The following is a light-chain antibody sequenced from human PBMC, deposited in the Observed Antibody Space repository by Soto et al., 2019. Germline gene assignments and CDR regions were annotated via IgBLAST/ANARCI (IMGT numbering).Light chain of an antibody. CDR1: QGVSSTY. J-gene: IGKJ2*03. CDR2: GAS. Sequence: EIVLTQSPGTLSLSPGERATLSCRASQGVSSTYLAWYQQRLGQAPRLLIFGASSRATGIPDRFSGSGSGTEFTLSISRLEPEDFAVYYCQLYGNTPPMYSFGQGTKVEMK. CDR3: QLYGNTPPMYS. V-gene: IGKV3-20*01.